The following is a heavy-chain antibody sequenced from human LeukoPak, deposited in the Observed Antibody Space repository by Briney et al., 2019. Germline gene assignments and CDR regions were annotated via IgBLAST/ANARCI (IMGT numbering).Heavy chain of an antibody. D-gene: IGHD4-23*01. V-gene: IGHV4-34*01. Sequence: SETLSLTCAVYGGSFSGYYWIWIRQPPGKGLEWIGEINHSGSTNYNPSLKSRVTISVDTSKNQFSLKLSSETAADTAVYYCAIQYGGGDHGGNSYWFDPWGQGTLVTISS. CDR1: GGSFSGYY. CDR2: INHSGST. CDR3: AIQYGGGDHGGNSYWFDP. J-gene: IGHJ5*02.